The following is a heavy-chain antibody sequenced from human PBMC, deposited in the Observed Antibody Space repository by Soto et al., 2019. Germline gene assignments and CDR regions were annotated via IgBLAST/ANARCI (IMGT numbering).Heavy chain of an antibody. D-gene: IGHD3-9*01. CDR3: TTGNYDILTGYYLYYYYGMDV. CDR1: GFTFNIFA. V-gene: IGHV3-23*01. CDR2: ISGSGEST. Sequence: GGSLRLSCEASGFTFNIFAMVWVRQAPGQGLEWVSGISGSGESTYYADSVKGRFTISRDDSKNTVYLQMNSLKTEDTAVYYCTTGNYDILTGYYLYYYYGMDVWGQGTTVTVSS. J-gene: IGHJ6*02.